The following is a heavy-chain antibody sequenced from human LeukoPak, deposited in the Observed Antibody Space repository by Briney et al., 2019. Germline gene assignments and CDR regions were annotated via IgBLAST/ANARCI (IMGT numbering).Heavy chain of an antibody. CDR2: IKQDGSKK. J-gene: IGHJ4*02. CDR3: TRVGYIDEGIDY. D-gene: IGHD5-24*01. CDR1: GFPFSSYW. V-gene: IGHV3-7*04. Sequence: HPGGSLRLSCVASGFPFSSYWMTWVRQAPGKRLEWVASIKQDGSKKSYVDSVKGRFTISRDNAKNSLYLQMNSLRAEDTAIYYCTRVGYIDEGIDYWGQGTLVTVSS.